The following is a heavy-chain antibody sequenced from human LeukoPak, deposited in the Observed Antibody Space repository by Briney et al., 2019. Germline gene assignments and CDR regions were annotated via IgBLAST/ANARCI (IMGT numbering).Heavy chain of an antibody. J-gene: IGHJ3*02. CDR1: GYTFTGYY. CDR2: INPNSGDT. V-gene: IGHV1-2*02. D-gene: IGHD3-22*01. Sequence: ASVKVSCKASGYTFTGYYMHWVRQAPGQGLEWMGWINPNSGDTNYAQKFQGRVTMIRDTSISTAYMELSRLRSDDTAVYYCATGYYYDSSGYYYLRAFDIWGQGTMVTVSS. CDR3: ATGYYYDSSGYYYLRAFDI.